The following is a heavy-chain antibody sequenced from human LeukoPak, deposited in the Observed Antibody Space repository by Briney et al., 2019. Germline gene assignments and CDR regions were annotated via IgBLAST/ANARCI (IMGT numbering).Heavy chain of an antibody. CDR2: IYHSGST. CDR1: GYSISSGYY. V-gene: IGHV4-38-2*02. D-gene: IGHD3-3*01. Sequence: SETLSLTCTVSGYSISSGYYWGWIRQPPGKGLEWIGSIYHSGSTCYNPSLKSRVTISVDTSKNQFSLKLSSVTAADTAVYYCARQGFLEWLPYYYYYMDVWGKGTTVTVSS. CDR3: ARQGFLEWLPYYYYYMDV. J-gene: IGHJ6*03.